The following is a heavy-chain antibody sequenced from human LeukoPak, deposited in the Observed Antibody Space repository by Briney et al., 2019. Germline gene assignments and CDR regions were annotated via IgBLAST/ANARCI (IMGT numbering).Heavy chain of an antibody. D-gene: IGHD5-18*01. V-gene: IGHV4-4*07. Sequence: SETLSLACTVSGGSISSYYWSWIRQPAGKGLEWIGRIYTSGSTNYNPSLKSRVTMSVDTSKNQFSLKLSSVTAADTAVYYCARDGRYMNWFDPWGQGTLVTVSS. J-gene: IGHJ5*02. CDR3: ARDGRYMNWFDP. CDR2: IYTSGST. CDR1: GGSISSYY.